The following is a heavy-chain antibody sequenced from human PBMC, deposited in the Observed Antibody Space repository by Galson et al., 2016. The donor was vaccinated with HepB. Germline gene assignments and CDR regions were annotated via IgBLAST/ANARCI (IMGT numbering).Heavy chain of an antibody. D-gene: IGHD4-17*01. V-gene: IGHV4-39*01. CDR2: SHSRGST. CDR1: GASVTSRFYS. J-gene: IGHJ3*01. Sequence: SETLSLTCTVSGASVTSRFYSWGWIRQPPGEGLEWIGSSHSRGSTNYSPSLKSRVTISVDTSRDQFSLKVNSVTAADTAVYYCARHCGYLTTVTNDAFDVWGEGTMVTVSS. CDR3: ARHCGYLTTVTNDAFDV.